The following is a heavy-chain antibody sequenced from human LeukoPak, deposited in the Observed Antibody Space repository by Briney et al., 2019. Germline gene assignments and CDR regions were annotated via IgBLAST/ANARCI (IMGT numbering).Heavy chain of an antibody. V-gene: IGHV4-39*01. CDR3: ARLSPIWWFY. CDR1: GGSISSSSHY. D-gene: IGHD2-21*01. Sequence: PSETLSLTCTVAGGSISSSSHYWGWIRQPPGKGLEWIGSIYYSGITYYNPSPESRVTISSDTSKNQFSLKLTSVTAADTAAYYCARLSPIWWFYWGQGTLVTVSS. J-gene: IGHJ4*02. CDR2: IYYSGIT.